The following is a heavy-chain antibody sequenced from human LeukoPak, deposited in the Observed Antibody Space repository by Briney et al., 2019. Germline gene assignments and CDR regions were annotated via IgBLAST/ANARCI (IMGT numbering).Heavy chain of an antibody. J-gene: IGHJ5*02. CDR3: ARGLWFGELLSSNWFDP. CDR2: IYYSGST. Sequence: PSETLSLTCTVSGGSISSYYWSWIRQPPGKGLEWIGYIYYSGSTNYNPSLKSRVTISVDTSKNQFSLKLSSVTAADTAVYYCARGLWFGELLSSNWFDPWGQGTLVTVSS. V-gene: IGHV4-59*08. CDR1: GGSISSYY. D-gene: IGHD3-10*01.